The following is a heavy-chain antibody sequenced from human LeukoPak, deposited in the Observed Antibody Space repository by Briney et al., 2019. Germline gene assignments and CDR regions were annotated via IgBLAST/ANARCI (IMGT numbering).Heavy chain of an antibody. CDR3: ARGAYYDSSGYRLVPRPFDY. CDR1: GGSISSYY. Sequence: SETLSLTCTVSGGSISSYYWSWIRQPPGKGLEWIGYIYYSGSTNYNPSLKSRVTISVDTSKNQFSLKPSSVTAADTAVYYCARGAYYDSSGYRLVPRPFDYWGQGTLVTVSS. V-gene: IGHV4-59*01. J-gene: IGHJ4*02. D-gene: IGHD3-22*01. CDR2: IYYSGST.